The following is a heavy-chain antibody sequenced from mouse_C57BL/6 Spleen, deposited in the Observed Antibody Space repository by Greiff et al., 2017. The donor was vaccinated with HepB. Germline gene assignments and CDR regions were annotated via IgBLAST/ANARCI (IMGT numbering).Heavy chain of an antibody. V-gene: IGHV5-6*01. CDR3: ARPSTMVTTVYFDY. J-gene: IGHJ2*01. Sequence: EVQLVESGGDLVKPGGSLKLSCAASGFTFSSYGMSWVRQTPDKRLEWVATISSGGSYTYYPDSVKGRFTISRDNAKNTLYLQMSSLKSEDTAMYYCARPSTMVTTVYFDYWGQGTTLTVSS. CDR2: ISSGGSYT. D-gene: IGHD2-2*01. CDR1: GFTFSSYG.